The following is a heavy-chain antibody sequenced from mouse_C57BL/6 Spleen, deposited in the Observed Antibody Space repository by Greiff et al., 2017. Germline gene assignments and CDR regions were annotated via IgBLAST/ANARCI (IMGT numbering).Heavy chain of an antibody. CDR3: ARLIYYDYDAYAMDY. V-gene: IGHV1-26*01. Sequence: VQLQQSGPELVKPGASVKISCKASGYTFTDYYMNWVKQSHGKSLEWIGDINPNNGGTSYNQKFKGKDTLTVDKSSSTAYMELRSLTSEDSAVYYCARLIYYDYDAYAMDYWGQGTSVTVSS. CDR2: INPNNGGT. J-gene: IGHJ4*01. CDR1: GYTFTDYY. D-gene: IGHD2-4*01.